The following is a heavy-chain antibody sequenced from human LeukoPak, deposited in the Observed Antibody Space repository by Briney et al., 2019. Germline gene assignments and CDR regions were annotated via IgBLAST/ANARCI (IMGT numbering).Heavy chain of an antibody. CDR2: IIPIFGTA. D-gene: IGHD3-22*01. Sequence: GASVKVSCKASGGTFSSYAISWVRQAPGQGLEWMGGIIPIFGTANYAQKFQGRVTITTDESTSTAYMELSSLRSEDTAVYYCARCYYDSSGYYFYYFDYWGQGTLVTVSS. V-gene: IGHV1-69*05. CDR3: ARCYYDSSGYYFYYFDY. J-gene: IGHJ4*02. CDR1: GGTFSSYA.